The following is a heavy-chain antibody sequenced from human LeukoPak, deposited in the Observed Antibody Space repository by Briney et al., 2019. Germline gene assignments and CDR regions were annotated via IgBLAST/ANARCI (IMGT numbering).Heavy chain of an antibody. CDR2: IKQDGSEK. V-gene: IGHV3-7*01. CDR3: AREEEYYDIWSGYSN. D-gene: IGHD3-3*01. CDR1: GFTFSSYW. Sequence: GGSLRLSCAASGFTFSSYWMSWVRQAPGKGLEWVANIKQDGSEKYYVDSVKGRFTISRDNAKNSLYLQMNSLRAEDTAVYYCAREEEYYDIWSGYSNWGQGTLVTVSS. J-gene: IGHJ4*02.